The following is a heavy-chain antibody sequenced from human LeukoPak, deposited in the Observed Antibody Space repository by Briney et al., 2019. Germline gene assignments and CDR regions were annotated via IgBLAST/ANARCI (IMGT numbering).Heavy chain of an antibody. Sequence: SETLSLTCSVSGGSIRGSYWSWLRQSAGEGLEWIGRIYSGGSAIIYNPSLRSRVSMSGDTSKNQFTLNLRSVTAADTAIYYCARQMTTVMTSWFDSWGRGTLVTVSS. V-gene: IGHV4-4*07. D-gene: IGHD4-17*01. CDR1: GGSIRGSY. CDR3: ARQMTTVMTSWFDS. CDR2: IYSGGSA. J-gene: IGHJ5*01.